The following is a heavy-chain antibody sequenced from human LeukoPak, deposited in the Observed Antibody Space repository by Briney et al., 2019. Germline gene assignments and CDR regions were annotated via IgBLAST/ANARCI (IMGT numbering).Heavy chain of an antibody. CDR1: GFTFSSYS. V-gene: IGHV3-21*01. D-gene: IGHD5-18*01. Sequence: GGSLRLSCAASGFTFSSYSMNWVRQAPGKGLEWVSFISSSSSYIYYADSVKGRFTISRDNAKNSLYLQMNSLRAEDTAVYYCARDLYSYGVFDYWGQGTLVTVSS. CDR3: ARDLYSYGVFDY. J-gene: IGHJ4*02. CDR2: ISSSSSYI.